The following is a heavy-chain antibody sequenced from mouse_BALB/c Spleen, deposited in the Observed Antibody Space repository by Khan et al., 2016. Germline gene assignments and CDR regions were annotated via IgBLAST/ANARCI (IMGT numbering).Heavy chain of an antibody. CDR2: IWSGGST. J-gene: IGHJ2*01. CDR3: ARSWYYFDY. Sequence: QVQLKESGPGLVQPSQSLSITCTVSGFSLTSYGVHWVRQSPGKGLEWLGVIWSGGSTDYNAAFISRLSIRKDNSKSQVFFKMNCLQANDTSIYYCARSWYYFDYWGQGTTLTVSS. CDR1: GFSLTSYG. V-gene: IGHV2-2*02.